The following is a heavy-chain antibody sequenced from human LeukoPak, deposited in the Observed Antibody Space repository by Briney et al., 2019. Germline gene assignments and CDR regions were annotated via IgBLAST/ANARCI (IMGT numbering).Heavy chain of an antibody. CDR3: AKGWGTSRTFDY. CDR1: GFTFSSYA. Sequence: GGSLRLSCAASGFTFSSYAMSWVRQAPGKGLEWVSAISNSGGSTYYADSVKGRFTISRDNSKNTLYLQMNSQRAEDTAVYYCAKGWGTSRTFDYWGQGTLVTVSS. CDR2: ISNSGGST. J-gene: IGHJ4*02. D-gene: IGHD2-2*01. V-gene: IGHV3-23*01.